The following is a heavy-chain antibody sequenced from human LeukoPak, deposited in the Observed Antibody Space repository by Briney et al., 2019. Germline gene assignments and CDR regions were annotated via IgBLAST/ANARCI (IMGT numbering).Heavy chain of an antibody. Sequence: GGSLRLSCAASGFTFSSYAMSWVRQAPGKGLGWVSAISGSGGSTYYADSVKGRFTISRDNSKNTLYLQMNSLRAEDTAVYYCAKIHYGSGSLFDYWGQGTLVTVSS. CDR3: AKIHYGSGSLFDY. D-gene: IGHD3-10*01. CDR1: GFTFSSYA. J-gene: IGHJ4*02. V-gene: IGHV3-23*01. CDR2: ISGSGGST.